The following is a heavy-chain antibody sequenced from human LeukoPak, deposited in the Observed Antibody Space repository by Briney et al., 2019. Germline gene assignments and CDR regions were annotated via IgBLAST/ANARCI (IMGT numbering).Heavy chain of an antibody. J-gene: IGHJ4*02. V-gene: IGHV3-73*01. D-gene: IGHD4-17*01. Sequence: GGSLRLSCVASGFTFSGSAMHWVRQASGKGLEWVGRIRSKANSYATAYAASVKGRFTISRDDSKNTAYLQMNSLKTEDTAVYYCTTNYGDYDPADYWGQGTLVTVSS. CDR2: IRSKANSYAT. CDR3: TTNYGDYDPADY. CDR1: GFTFSGSA.